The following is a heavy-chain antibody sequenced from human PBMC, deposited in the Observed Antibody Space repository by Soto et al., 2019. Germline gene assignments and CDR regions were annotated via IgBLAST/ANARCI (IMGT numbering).Heavy chain of an antibody. Sequence: SVKVSCKASVCTFSIDSLICVRQAPGQGLEWMGRIIPILGIANYAQKFQGRVTITADKSTSTAYMELSSLRSEDTAVYYCARDLGSSWSYLDYWGQGTLVTVSS. CDR1: VCTFSIDS. D-gene: IGHD6-13*01. J-gene: IGHJ4*02. CDR2: IIPILGIA. V-gene: IGHV1-69*04. CDR3: ARDLGSSWSYLDY.